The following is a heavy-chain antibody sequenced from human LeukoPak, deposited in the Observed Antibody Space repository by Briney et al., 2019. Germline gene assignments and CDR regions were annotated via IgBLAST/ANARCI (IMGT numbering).Heavy chain of an antibody. CDR1: GFTFSSYS. J-gene: IGHJ4*02. V-gene: IGHV3-48*04. D-gene: IGHD6-13*01. CDR3: AREMSSWTGYFDY. CDR2: ISSSSSTI. Sequence: GGSLRLPCAASGFTFSSYSMNWVRQAPGKGLEWVSYISSSSSTIYYADSVKGRFTISRDNAKNSLYLQMNSLRAEDTAVYYCAREMSSWTGYFDYWGQGTLVTVSS.